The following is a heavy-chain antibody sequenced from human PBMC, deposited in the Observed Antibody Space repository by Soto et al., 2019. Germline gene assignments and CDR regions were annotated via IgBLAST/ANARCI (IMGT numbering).Heavy chain of an antibody. CDR3: ARGSDAFDI. J-gene: IGHJ3*02. V-gene: IGHV3-48*02. CDR1: GFTFSSYS. Sequence: EVQLVESGGGLVQPGGSLRLSCAASGFTFSSYSMNWVRQAPGKGLEWGSYISSGSAAIYYADSVKGRFTISRDNAKNSLYLQMNSLRDEDTAVYCCARGSDAFDIWGQGTMITVSS. CDR2: ISSGSAAI.